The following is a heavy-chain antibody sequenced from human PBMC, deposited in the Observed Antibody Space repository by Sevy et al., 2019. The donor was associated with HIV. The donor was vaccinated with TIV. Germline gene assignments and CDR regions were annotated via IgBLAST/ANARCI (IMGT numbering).Heavy chain of an antibody. J-gene: IGHJ4*02. CDR2: ISGSGGIT. D-gene: IGHD3-22*01. CDR1: GFTFGSYA. CDR3: AREFYYDVTGYVRGYFDY. V-gene: IGHV3-23*01. Sequence: GGSLRLSCAASGFTFGSYAMSWVRQAPGKGLEWVSAISGSGGITDYADSVKGRFTFSRDDSKNTLYLQMNSLRAEYTAVYYCAREFYYDVTGYVRGYFDYWGQGTLVTVSS.